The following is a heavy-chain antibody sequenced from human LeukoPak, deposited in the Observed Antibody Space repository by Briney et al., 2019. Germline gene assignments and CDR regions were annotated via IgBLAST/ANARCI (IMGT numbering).Heavy chain of an antibody. V-gene: IGHV4-39*01. J-gene: IGHJ4*02. D-gene: IGHD6-25*01. CDR3: ARRNSIGVPGFYFDY. Sequence: SETLSLTXTVSGGSISSSSYYWGWIRQPPGKGLEWIESIYYSGSTYYNPSLKSRVTISVDTSKNQFSLKLSSVTAADTAVYYCARRNSIGVPGFYFDYWGQGTLVTVSS. CDR2: IYYSGST. CDR1: GGSISSSSYY.